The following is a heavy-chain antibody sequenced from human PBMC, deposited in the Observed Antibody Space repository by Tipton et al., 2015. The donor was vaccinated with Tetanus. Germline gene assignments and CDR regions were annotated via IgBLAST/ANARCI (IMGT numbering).Heavy chain of an antibody. CDR2: IYYNGNT. V-gene: IGHV4-39*01. CDR3: ARSADNWFDP. CDR1: GASLRGGDYH. J-gene: IGHJ5*02. Sequence: GLVKPSETLSLTCTVSGASLRGGDYHWSWIRQPPGKGLEWIGNIYYNGNTLQNPSLKSRVTLSLDKSKNQFSLKLRSVTAADTAVYYCARSADNWFDPWGQGTLVTVSS.